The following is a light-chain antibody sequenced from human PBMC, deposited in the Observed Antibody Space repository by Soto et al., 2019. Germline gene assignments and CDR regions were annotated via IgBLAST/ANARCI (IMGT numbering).Light chain of an antibody. Sequence: ILMTPSPSSLSAVFGDRVPITCRANQDIGNFLAWYQQKPGKVPKLLIYAASTLQSGVPSRFIGSGSGTDFTLTISSLQPEDVATYYCQKCKVAPFTFGGGTKVDIK. CDR1: QDIGNF. CDR2: AAS. V-gene: IGKV1-27*01. CDR3: QKCKVAPFT. J-gene: IGKJ4*01.